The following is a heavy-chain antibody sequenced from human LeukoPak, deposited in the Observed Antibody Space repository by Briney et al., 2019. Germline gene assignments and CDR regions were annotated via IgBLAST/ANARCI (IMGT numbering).Heavy chain of an antibody. J-gene: IGHJ4*02. CDR3: ARGPYYDFWSGSRMWARGENFDY. CDR1: GFTFSNYW. V-gene: IGHV3-7*03. CDR2: IKRDGSEK. Sequence: GGSLRLSCAASGFTFSNYWMSWVRQAPGKGLEWVANIKRDGSEKYYVDSVKGRFTISRDNAKNSLYLQMNSLRAEDTAVYYCARGPYYDFWSGSRMWARGENFDYWGQGTLVTVSS. D-gene: IGHD3-3*01.